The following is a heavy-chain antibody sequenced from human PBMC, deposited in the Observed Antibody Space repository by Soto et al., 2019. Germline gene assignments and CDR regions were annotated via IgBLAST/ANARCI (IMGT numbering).Heavy chain of an antibody. CDR1: GGTFSSYA. CDR3: ARGTRSTVPADYYYGMDV. CDR2: IIPIFGTA. D-gene: IGHD4-17*01. Sequence: QVQLVQSGAEVKKPGSSVKVSCKASGGTFSSYAISWVRQAPGQGLEWMGGIIPIFGTANYAQKFQGRVTITSDESTSTAYMELSSLRSEDTAVYYCARGTRSTVPADYYYGMDVWGQGTTVTVSS. V-gene: IGHV1-69*01. J-gene: IGHJ6*02.